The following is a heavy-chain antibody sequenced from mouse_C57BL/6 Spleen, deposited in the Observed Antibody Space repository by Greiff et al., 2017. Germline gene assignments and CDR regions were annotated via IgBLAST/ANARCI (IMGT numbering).Heavy chain of an antibody. J-gene: IGHJ1*03. Sequence: SGPELVKPGASVKMSCKASGYTFTDYNMHWVKQSHGKSLEWIGYINPNNGGTSYNQKFKGKATLTVNKSSSTAYMELRSLTSEDSAVYYCAIGGYWYFDVWGTGTTVTVSS. CDR1: GYTFTDYN. CDR2: INPNNGGT. D-gene: IGHD3-1*01. V-gene: IGHV1-22*01. CDR3: AIGGYWYFDV.